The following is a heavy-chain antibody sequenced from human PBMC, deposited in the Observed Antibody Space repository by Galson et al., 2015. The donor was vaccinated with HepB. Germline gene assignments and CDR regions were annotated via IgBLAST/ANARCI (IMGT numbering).Heavy chain of an antibody. CDR3: ARSDDSSSWYGGYYYHGMDV. Sequence: SVKVSCKASEGTFSSYAISWVRQAPGQGLEWMGRISANNGNTNYAQKIQGRVTMTTDTSTSTAYMELRSLRSDDTAVYYCARSDDSSSWYGGYYYHGMDVWGQGTTVIVSS. D-gene: IGHD6-13*01. CDR1: EGTFSSYA. CDR2: ISANNGNT. V-gene: IGHV1-18*01. J-gene: IGHJ6*02.